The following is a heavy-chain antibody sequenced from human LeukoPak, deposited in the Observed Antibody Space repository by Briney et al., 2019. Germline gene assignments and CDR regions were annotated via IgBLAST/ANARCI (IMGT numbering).Heavy chain of an antibody. Sequence: PSETLSLTCTVSGYSISSGFYWGWIRQPPGKGLEWIGNTYHGGRTYSNPSLKSRVTISVDTSTNQFSLKLSSVTAADTAVYYCARQSAGLTFDYWGQGTLVTVSS. V-gene: IGHV4-38-2*02. CDR2: TYHGGRT. CDR3: ARQSAGLTFDY. J-gene: IGHJ4*02. CDR1: GYSISSGFY.